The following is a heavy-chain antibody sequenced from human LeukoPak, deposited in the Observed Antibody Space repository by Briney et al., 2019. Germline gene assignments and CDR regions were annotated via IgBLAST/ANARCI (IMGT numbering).Heavy chain of an antibody. Sequence: GGSLRFSGAASGFTFSSYWMSWVRQAPGKGLEWVANIKQDGSEKDYVDSVKGRFTISRDNAKNSLYLQMNSLRAEDTAVYYCVSAAYLNYYGSGSYYYGMDVWGQGTTVTVSS. CDR2: IKQDGSEK. D-gene: IGHD3-10*01. V-gene: IGHV3-7*01. J-gene: IGHJ6*02. CDR1: GFTFSSYW. CDR3: VSAAYLNYYGSGSYYYGMDV.